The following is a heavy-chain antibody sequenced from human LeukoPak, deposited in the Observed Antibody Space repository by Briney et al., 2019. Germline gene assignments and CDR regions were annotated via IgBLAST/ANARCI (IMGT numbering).Heavy chain of an antibody. D-gene: IGHD1-26*01. J-gene: IGHJ4*02. CDR3: AKGPYSGSYRTPYYFDY. CDR2: ISYDGSNK. V-gene: IGHV3-30*18. CDR1: GFTFSSYG. Sequence: GGSLRLSCAASGFTFSSYGMHWVRQAPGKGLEWVAVISYDGSNKYYADSVKGRFTISRDNSKNTLYLQMNSLRAEDTAVYYCAKGPYSGSYRTPYYFDYWGQGTLVTVSS.